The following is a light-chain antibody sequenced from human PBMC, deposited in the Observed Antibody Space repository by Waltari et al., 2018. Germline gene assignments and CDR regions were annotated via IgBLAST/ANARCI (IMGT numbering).Light chain of an antibody. V-gene: IGKV1-39*01. J-gene: IGKJ3*01. CDR3: QQTYSTPFT. CDR1: QSISPS. Sequence: DIQMTQSPSSLYASVGDRVTIACRASQSISPSLNWYQQKPGKAPNLLIYAASSLQSGVPSRFSGSGSGTDFTLTISSLQPEDFATYYCQQTYSTPFTFGPGTKVDI. CDR2: AAS.